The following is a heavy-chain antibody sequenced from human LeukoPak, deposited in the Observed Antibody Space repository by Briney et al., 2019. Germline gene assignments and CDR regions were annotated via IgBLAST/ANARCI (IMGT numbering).Heavy chain of an antibody. CDR1: GYTFTGYY. Sequence: ATVKVSCKASGYTFTGYYLHWVRQAPGQGLEGMGWINPNSGGTNYAQKFQGRVTITRDTSISTAYMERSSLRSDGTAVYYCAGGGKWLAHYYYYGMDVWGQGTTVTVS. J-gene: IGHJ6*02. CDR3: AGGGKWLAHYYYYGMDV. D-gene: IGHD6-19*01. CDR2: INPNSGGT. V-gene: IGHV1-2*02.